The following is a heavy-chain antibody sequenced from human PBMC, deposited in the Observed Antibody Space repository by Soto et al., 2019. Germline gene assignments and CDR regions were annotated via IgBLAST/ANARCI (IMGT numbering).Heavy chain of an antibody. CDR3: AGNDRGYCITTTCYEFDP. Sequence: SETLSLACTVSGGSVSSGSYYWSWIRQPPGKGLEWIGYIYYSGSTNYNPSLKSRVTISVDTSKNQFSLKLSSVTAADTAVYYCAGNDRGYCITTTCYEFDPWGQGTLVTVPQ. V-gene: IGHV4-61*01. J-gene: IGHJ5*02. CDR1: GGSVSSGSYY. CDR2: IYYSGST. D-gene: IGHD2-2*01.